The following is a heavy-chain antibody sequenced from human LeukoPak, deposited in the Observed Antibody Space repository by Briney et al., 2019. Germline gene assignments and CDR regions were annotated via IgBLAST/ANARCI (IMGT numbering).Heavy chain of an antibody. CDR3: ARGGKYYDTNGAFDI. V-gene: IGHV4-59*12. Sequence: NPSETLSLTCTVSGGSMSPYHWGWIRQPPGKGLEWTGYFYYSGSTNYNPSLKSRVTISVDRSKNQFSLKLSSVTAADTAVYYCARGGKYYDTNGAFDIWGQGTMVTVSS. CDR2: FYYSGST. J-gene: IGHJ3*02. CDR1: GGSMSPYH. D-gene: IGHD3-22*01.